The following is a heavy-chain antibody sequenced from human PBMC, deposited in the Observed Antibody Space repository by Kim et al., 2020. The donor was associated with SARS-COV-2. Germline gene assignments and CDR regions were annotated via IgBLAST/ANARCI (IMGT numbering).Heavy chain of an antibody. J-gene: IGHJ6*03. CDR2: IYYSGST. CDR1: GGSIRDYC. D-gene: IGHD3-22*01. CDR3: ARLDSYYDTNDYYFFYMDV. V-gene: IGHV4-59*08. Sequence: SETLSLTCSVSGGSIRDYCWSWIRQPPGKGLEWTGHIYYSGSTSYNPSLKSRVTISVDTSKNQFSLQLSSVTAADTAVYYCARLDSYYDTNDYYFFYMDVWGKGTTVTVSS.